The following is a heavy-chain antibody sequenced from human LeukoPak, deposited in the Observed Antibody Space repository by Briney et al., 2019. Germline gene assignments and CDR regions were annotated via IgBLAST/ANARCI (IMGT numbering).Heavy chain of an antibody. V-gene: IGHV4-34*01. CDR3: ARGRVTTALY. J-gene: IGHJ4*02. D-gene: IGHD4-11*01. CDR1: GGSFSGYY. Sequence: PSETLSLTCAVYGGSFSGYYWSWIRQPPGKGLEWIGEINHSGSTNYNPSLKSRVTISVDTSKNQFSLKLSSVTAADTAVYYCARGRVTTALYWGQGTLVTVSS. CDR2: INHSGST.